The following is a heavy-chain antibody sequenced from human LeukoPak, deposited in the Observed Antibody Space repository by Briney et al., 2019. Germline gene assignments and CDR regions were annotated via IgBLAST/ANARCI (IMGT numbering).Heavy chain of an antibody. J-gene: IGHJ3*02. V-gene: IGHV1-18*01. CDR3: ARADPIAVAGTPAFDI. CDR1: GYTFTSYG. CDR2: ISAYNGNT. Sequence: ASVKVSCKASGYTFTSYGISWVRQAPGQGLEWMGWISAYNGNTNYAQKLQGRVTMTTDTSTSTAYMELRSLRSDDTAVYYCARADPIAVAGTPAFDIWGQGTMVTVSS. D-gene: IGHD6-19*01.